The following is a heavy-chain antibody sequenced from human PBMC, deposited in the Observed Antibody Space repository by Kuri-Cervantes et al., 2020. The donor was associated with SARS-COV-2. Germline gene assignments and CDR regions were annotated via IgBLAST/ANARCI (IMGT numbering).Heavy chain of an antibody. CDR1: GGSISSYY. CDR3: ARGAHHIQFRSEVDY. J-gene: IGHJ4*02. D-gene: IGHD5-24*01. V-gene: IGHV4-59*08. Sequence: SETLSLTCTVSGGSISSYYWSWIRQPPGKGLEWIGYIYCSGSTNYNPSLKSRVTISVDTSKNQFSLKLSSVTAADTAVYYCARGAHHIQFRSEVDYWSQGALVTVSS. CDR2: IYCSGST.